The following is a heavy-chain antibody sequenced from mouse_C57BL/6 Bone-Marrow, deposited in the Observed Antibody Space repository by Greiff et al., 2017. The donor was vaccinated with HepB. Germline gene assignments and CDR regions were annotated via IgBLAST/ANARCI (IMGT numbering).Heavy chain of an antibody. Sequence: EVQLVESGGGLVKPGGSLKLSCAASGFTFSDYGMHWVRQAPEKGLEWVAYISSGSSTIYYADTVKGRFTISRDNAKNTLFLQMTSLRSEDTAMYYCARPSTGAWFAYWGQGTLVTVSA. CDR1: GFTFSDYG. CDR3: ARPSTGAWFAY. V-gene: IGHV5-17*01. CDR2: ISSGSSTI. J-gene: IGHJ3*01.